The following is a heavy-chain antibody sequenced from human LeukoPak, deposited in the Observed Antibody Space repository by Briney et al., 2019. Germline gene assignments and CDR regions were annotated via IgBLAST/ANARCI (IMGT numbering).Heavy chain of an antibody. J-gene: IGHJ3*02. CDR2: IYYSGSA. D-gene: IGHD5-12*01. CDR3: AREAIGWLRAFDI. CDR1: SVSISSYY. Sequence: SETLSLTCTVSSVSISSYYWTWIRQPPGKGLEWIGYIYYSGSANYNPSLKSRVTISVDTSKNQFSLKLNSVTAADTAVYYCAREAIGWLRAFDIWGQGTMVTVSS. V-gene: IGHV4-59*12.